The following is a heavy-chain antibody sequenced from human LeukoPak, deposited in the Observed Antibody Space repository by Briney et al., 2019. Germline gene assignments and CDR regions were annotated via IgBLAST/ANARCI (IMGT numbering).Heavy chain of an antibody. V-gene: IGHV1-3*01. CDR3: AREGGYSYVLYY. CDR1: GYTFTSYA. CDR2: INAGNGNT. J-gene: IGHJ4*02. Sequence: GASVKVSCKASGYTFTSYAMHWVRQAPGQRLEWMGWINAGNGNTKYSQKFQGRVTITRDTSASTAYMELSSLRSEDTAVYYCAREGGYSYVLYYWGQGTLVTVSS. D-gene: IGHD5-18*01.